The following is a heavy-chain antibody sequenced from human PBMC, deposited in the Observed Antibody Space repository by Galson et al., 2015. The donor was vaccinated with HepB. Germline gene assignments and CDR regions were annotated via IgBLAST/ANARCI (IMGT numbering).Heavy chain of an antibody. CDR1: GYTFTGYY. CDR2: INPNSGGT. Sequence: SVKVSCKASGYTFTGYYMHWVRQAPGQGLEWMGRINPNSGGTNYAQKFQGRVTMTRDTSISTAYMELSRLRSDDTVVYYCARSLITMVRGVPSSHYYYGMDVWGQGTTVTVSS. D-gene: IGHD3-10*01. J-gene: IGHJ6*02. CDR3: ARSLITMVRGVPSSHYYYGMDV. V-gene: IGHV1-2*05.